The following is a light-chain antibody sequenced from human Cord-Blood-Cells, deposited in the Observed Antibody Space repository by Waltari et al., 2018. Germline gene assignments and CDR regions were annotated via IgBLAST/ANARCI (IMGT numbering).Light chain of an antibody. V-gene: IGKV1-13*02. J-gene: IGKJ1*01. Sequence: AIQLTQSPSSLSASVGDRLTITCRASQGISSALAWYQQKPGKAPKLLIYDASSLESGVPSRFSGSGSGTDFTLTISSLQPEDFATYYGQQFNSYPQTFGQGTKVEIK. CDR2: DAS. CDR1: QGISSA. CDR3: QQFNSYPQT.